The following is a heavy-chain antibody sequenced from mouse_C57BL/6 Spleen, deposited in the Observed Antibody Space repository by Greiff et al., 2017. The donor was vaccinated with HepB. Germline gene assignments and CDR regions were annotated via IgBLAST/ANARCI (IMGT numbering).Heavy chain of an antibody. V-gene: IGHV1-82*01. J-gene: IGHJ3*01. CDR1: GDEGGGCW. CDR3: ARSGFAY. Sequence: QGQRQKEGKGRGEGGAEGERAGKAAGDEGGGCWMNWWRRRSGKGLEWIGWSYPGDGDTNYNGKFKGKATLTADKSSSTAYMQLSSLTSEDSAVYFCARSGFAYWGQGTLVTVSA. CDR2: SYPGDGDT.